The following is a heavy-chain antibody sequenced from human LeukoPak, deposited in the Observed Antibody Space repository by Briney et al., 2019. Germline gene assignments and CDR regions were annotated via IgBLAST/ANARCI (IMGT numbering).Heavy chain of an antibody. V-gene: IGHV3-74*01. CDR1: GFTFSSYW. CDR2: INSDGSST. CDR3: ARYSGSYYAFDI. Sequence: PGGSLRLSCAASGFTFSSYWMHWVRQAPGKGLVWVSHINSDGSSTSYADSVKGRFTISRGNAKNTLYLQMNSLRAEDTAVYYCARYSGSYYAFDIWGQGTMVTVSS. J-gene: IGHJ3*02. D-gene: IGHD1-26*01.